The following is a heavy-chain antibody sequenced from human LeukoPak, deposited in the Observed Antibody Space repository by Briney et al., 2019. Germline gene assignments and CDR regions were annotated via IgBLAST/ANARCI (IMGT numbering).Heavy chain of an antibody. CDR3: AKNGDRGAYCTGGTCYPYFYYYMDV. CDR2: IKQDGSEK. Sequence: GGSLRLSCAASGFTFSSYWMSWVRQAPGKGLEWVANIKQDGSEKYYVDSVKGRFTISRDNSKNTLYLQMNSLRAEDTAIYYCAKNGDRGAYCTGGTCYPYFYYYMDVWGKGTTVTI. V-gene: IGHV3-7*03. J-gene: IGHJ6*03. CDR1: GFTFSSYW. D-gene: IGHD2-15*01.